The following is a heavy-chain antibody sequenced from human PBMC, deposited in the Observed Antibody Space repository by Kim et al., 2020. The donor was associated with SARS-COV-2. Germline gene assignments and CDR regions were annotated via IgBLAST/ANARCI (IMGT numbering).Heavy chain of an antibody. D-gene: IGHD1-26*01. Sequence: NDAQKLQGRVTMTTDTSTSTAYMELRSLRSDDTAVYYCARDDGTTGAFDIWGQGTMVTVSS. V-gene: IGHV1-18*01. CDR3: ARDDGTTGAFDI. J-gene: IGHJ3*02.